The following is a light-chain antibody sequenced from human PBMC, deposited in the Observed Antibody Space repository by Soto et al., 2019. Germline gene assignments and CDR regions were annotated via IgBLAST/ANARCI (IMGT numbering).Light chain of an antibody. CDR3: QQYNARPPWT. CDR1: HHVATN. Sequence: EIVMTQSPVTLSVSPGERATISCRASHHVATNLAWYQQKPGQAPRLLIYGASTRATGISAKFSGSGSGTEFTLPISSLQSADVAVYYCQQYNARPPWTFGQGTKV. J-gene: IGKJ1*01. CDR2: GAS. V-gene: IGKV3-15*01.